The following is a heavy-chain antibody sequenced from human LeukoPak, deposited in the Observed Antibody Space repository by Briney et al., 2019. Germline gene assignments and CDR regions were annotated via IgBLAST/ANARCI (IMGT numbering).Heavy chain of an antibody. CDR2: IYYSGST. V-gene: IGHV4-59*01. CDR1: GGSFSGYY. D-gene: IGHD3-10*01. J-gene: IGHJ6*03. CDR3: ARVFYYGSGSFYYYYMDV. Sequence: PSETLSLTCGVYGGSFSGYYWSWIRKPPGKGLECIGFIYYSGSTNYNPSLKSRVTISVDTSKNQFSLKLSSVTAADTAVYYCARVFYYGSGSFYYYYMDVWGKGTTVTISS.